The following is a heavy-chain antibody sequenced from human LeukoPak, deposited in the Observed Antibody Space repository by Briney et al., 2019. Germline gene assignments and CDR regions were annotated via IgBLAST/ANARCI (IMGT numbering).Heavy chain of an antibody. Sequence: ASVKVSCKASGGTFSSYAISWVRQAPGQGLEWMGGIIPILGTANYAQKFQGRVTITADESTSTAYMELSSLRPEDTAVYYCARGQLSGYYYYMDVWGKGTTVTVSS. D-gene: IGHD6-6*01. J-gene: IGHJ6*03. CDR1: GGTFSSYA. V-gene: IGHV1-69*01. CDR2: IIPILGTA. CDR3: ARGQLSGYYYYMDV.